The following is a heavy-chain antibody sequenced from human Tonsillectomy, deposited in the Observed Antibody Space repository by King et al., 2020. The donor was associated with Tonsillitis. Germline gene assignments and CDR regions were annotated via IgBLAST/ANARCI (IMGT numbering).Heavy chain of an antibody. J-gene: IGHJ4*02. CDR1: GYIFTDYY. D-gene: IGHD4-17*01. CDR2: INPNSGGT. Sequence: VQLVESGAEVKKPGASVKVSFKTSGYIFTDYYMHWVRQAPGQGLEWMGWINPNSGGTVSAQKFQGRVTLTRDTSINTTYMELISLTSDDTAVYYCVREAYDWGRGALITVSS. V-gene: IGHV1-2*02. CDR3: VREAYD.